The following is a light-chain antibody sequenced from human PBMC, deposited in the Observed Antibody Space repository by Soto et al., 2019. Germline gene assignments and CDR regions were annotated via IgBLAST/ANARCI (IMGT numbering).Light chain of an antibody. V-gene: IGLV1-44*01. CDR3: AAWDDSLNGRYV. CDR2: SNS. CDR1: SSNIGTKT. Sequence: QSVLTQPPSASGAPGQRVTISCSGSSSNIGTKTVNWYQQLPGTAPKLLIYSNSQRPSGVPDRFSGSKSGTSASLAISGLQSEDEAYYYCAAWDDSLNGRYVFGTGTQLTVL. J-gene: IGLJ1*01.